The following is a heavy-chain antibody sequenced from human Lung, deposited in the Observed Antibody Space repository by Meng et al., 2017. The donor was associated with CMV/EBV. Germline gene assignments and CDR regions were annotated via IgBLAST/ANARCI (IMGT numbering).Heavy chain of an antibody. CDR3: ARDLRGYSGYDYPYYYYGMDV. Sequence: GESLKISCAASGFTFSSYSMNWVRQAPGKGLEWVSSICSSSSYIYYADSVKGRFTISRDNAKNSLYLQMNSLRAEDTAVYYCARDLRGYSGYDYPYYYYGMDVWGQGXTVTVSS. CDR2: ICSSSSYI. CDR1: GFTFSSYS. D-gene: IGHD5-12*01. J-gene: IGHJ6*02. V-gene: IGHV3-21*01.